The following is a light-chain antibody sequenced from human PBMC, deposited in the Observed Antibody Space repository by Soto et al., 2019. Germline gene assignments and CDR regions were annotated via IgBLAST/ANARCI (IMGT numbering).Light chain of an antibody. V-gene: IGKV3-20*01. Sequence: EIGLTQSPGTLSLSPGERATLSCRASQSVSSGYLAWYQQKPGQAPRLLIYGASSRATGIPDRFSGSGSGTDFTLTISRLEPEDFAVYYCQQYGSSPLTFGGGTKVEIK. J-gene: IGKJ4*01. CDR2: GAS. CDR3: QQYGSSPLT. CDR1: QSVSSGY.